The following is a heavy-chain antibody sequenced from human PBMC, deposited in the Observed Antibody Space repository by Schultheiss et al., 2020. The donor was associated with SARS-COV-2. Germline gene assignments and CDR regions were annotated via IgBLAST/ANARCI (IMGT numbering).Heavy chain of an antibody. V-gene: IGHV4-38-2*01. Sequence: SETLSLTCAVSGYSISSGYYWGWIRQPPGKGLEWIGEINHSGSTNYNPSLKSRVTISVDTSKNQFSLKLSSVTAADTAVYYCARAPPTVTFDYWGQGTLVTVS. J-gene: IGHJ4*02. D-gene: IGHD4-17*01. CDR3: ARAPPTVTFDY. CDR2: INHSGST. CDR1: GYSISSGYY.